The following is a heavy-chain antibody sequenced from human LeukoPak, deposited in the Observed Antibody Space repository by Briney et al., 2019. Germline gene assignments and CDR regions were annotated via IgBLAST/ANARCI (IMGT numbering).Heavy chain of an antibody. Sequence: SETLSLTCSVSGYFISGGYYWGWIRQPPGKGLEWIGEIYHSGSTNYNPSLKSRVTISVDKFKNHFSLKLSSVTAADTAVYYCARDYDSSGHDYWGQGTLVIVSS. D-gene: IGHD3-22*01. CDR2: IYHSGST. CDR3: ARDYDSSGHDY. CDR1: GYFISGGYY. V-gene: IGHV4-38-2*02. J-gene: IGHJ4*02.